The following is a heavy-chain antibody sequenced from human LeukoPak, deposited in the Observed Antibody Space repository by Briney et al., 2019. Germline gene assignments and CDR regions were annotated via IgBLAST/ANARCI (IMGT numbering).Heavy chain of an antibody. CDR1: GFTFSSYA. CDR2: ISPSGGST. V-gene: IGHV3-23*01. D-gene: IGHD5-18*01. CDR3: AKDPGGYSYLYHFDY. Sequence: PGGSLRLSCVASGFTFSSYAMSWVRQAPGKGLEWVSAISPSGGSTYYADSVKGRFTISRDNSKNTLYLQMNSLRAEDTAVYYCAKDPGGYSYLYHFDYWGQGTLVTVPS. J-gene: IGHJ4*02.